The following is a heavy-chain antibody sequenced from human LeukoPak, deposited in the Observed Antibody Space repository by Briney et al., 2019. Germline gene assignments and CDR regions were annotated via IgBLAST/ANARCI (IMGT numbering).Heavy chain of an antibody. CDR2: ISGSGGST. Sequence: GGSLRLSCAASGFIFSSYAMSWVRQAPGKGLEWVSAISGSGGSTYYADSVKGRFTISRDNSKNTPYLQMNSLRAEDTAVYYCAKDRAFDFWSGYYIGLVYWGQGTLVTVSS. CDR3: AKDRAFDFWSGYYIGLVY. CDR1: GFIFSSYA. J-gene: IGHJ4*02. V-gene: IGHV3-23*01. D-gene: IGHD3-3*01.